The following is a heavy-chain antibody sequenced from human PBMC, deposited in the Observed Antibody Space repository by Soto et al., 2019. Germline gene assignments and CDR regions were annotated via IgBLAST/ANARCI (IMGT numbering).Heavy chain of an antibody. CDR1: GFTFSSYA. CDR2: ISGSGGST. Sequence: EVQLLESGGGLVQPGGSLRLSCAASGFTFSSYAMSWVRQAPGKGLEWVAAISGSGGSTYYADSVKGRFTISRDNSKNTLYLQMNSLRAEDTAVYYCAKGEVLLWFGEVGPWGQGTLVTVSS. D-gene: IGHD3-10*01. J-gene: IGHJ5*02. V-gene: IGHV3-23*01. CDR3: AKGEVLLWFGEVGP.